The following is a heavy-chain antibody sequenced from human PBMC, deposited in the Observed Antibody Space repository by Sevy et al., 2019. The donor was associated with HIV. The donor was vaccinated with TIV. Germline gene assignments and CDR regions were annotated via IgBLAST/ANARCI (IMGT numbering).Heavy chain of an antibody. V-gene: IGHV3-33*01. CDR1: GFTPSTYG. CDR2: IGHDGSNI. Sequence: GGSLRLSCAASGFTPSTYGMHWVRHAPGQVLEWVAVIGHDGSNIYYAYSVKGRFTISRDNSKNTLFLQMDSLRAEDTAIYYCARDPRMYGDYLLAYFDYWGQGTLVTVSS. D-gene: IGHD2-8*01. J-gene: IGHJ4*02. CDR3: ARDPRMYGDYLLAYFDY.